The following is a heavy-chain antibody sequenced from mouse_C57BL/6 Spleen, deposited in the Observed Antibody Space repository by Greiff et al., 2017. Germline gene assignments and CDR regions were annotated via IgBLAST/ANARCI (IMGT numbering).Heavy chain of an antibody. J-gene: IGHJ1*03. D-gene: IGHD2-4*01. CDR1: GYTFTDYN. CDR2: INPKNGGT. V-gene: IGHV1-22*01. Sequence: VQLQQSGPELVKPGASVTMSCKASGYTFTDYNMHWVKQSPGKGLEWIGYINPKNGGTSYNQKFKGKATVTVNKSSGTAYLELRSLTSEDSAVYYCARAGDCDWDFGVWGTGTTVSVAT. CDR3: ARAGDCDWDFGV.